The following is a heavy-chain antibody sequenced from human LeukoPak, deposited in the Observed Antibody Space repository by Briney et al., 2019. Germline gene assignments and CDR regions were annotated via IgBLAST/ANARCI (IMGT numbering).Heavy chain of an antibody. CDR2: IHHSGST. V-gene: IGHV4-4*02. CDR3: AHFKGGSFDF. D-gene: IGHD1-26*01. CDR1: GGSITTDNW. Sequence: SGTLSLTCAVSGGSITTDNWWTWVRQPPGKGLEWIGEIHHSGSTNYNPSLKSRVTISVDTSKNQFSLKLTSVTAADTAVYYCAHFKGGSFDFWGQGTMVTVSS. J-gene: IGHJ3*01.